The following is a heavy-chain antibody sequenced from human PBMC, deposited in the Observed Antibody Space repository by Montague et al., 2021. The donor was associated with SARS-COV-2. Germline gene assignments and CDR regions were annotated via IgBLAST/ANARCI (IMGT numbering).Heavy chain of an antibody. CDR3: ARVGGNHYRYFDY. Sequence: TLSLTCTVSGDSVSSEIYYWSWIRQPAGKGLEWIGRIYTSGSTNYSPSLRSRVTISVDTSKNQFPLRLSSATAADTAVYYCARVGGNHYRYFDYWGQGTLVTVSS. J-gene: IGHJ4*02. V-gene: IGHV4-61*02. CDR1: GDSVSSEIYY. D-gene: IGHD1-26*01. CDR2: IYTSGST.